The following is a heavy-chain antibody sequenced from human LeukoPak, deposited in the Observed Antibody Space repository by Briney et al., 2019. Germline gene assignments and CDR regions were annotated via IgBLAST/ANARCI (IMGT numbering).Heavy chain of an antibody. CDR2: ISYTGST. V-gene: IGHV4-59*12. CDR3: ARDKRSSWSYYYYGMDV. D-gene: IGHD6-13*01. CDR1: GGSISDDY. Sequence: PSETLSLTCTVSGGSISDDYWSWIRQPPGKGLEWIGYISYTGSTTYNPSLKSRLTISVDRSKNQFSLKLSSVTAADTAVYYCARDKRSSWSYYYYGMDVWGQGTTVTVSS. J-gene: IGHJ6*02.